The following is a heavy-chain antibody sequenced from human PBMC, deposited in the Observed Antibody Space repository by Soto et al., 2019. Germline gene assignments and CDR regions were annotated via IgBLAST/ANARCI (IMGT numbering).Heavy chain of an antibody. CDR2: IYGGGNGP. CDR3: AKMEGMDPWAYSFDY. D-gene: IGHD2-2*03. CDR1: GFTFSDFA. Sequence: EVQVLESGGGLVQPGGSLRLSCAATGFTFSDFAMSWVRQAPGKGLEWVSRIYGGGNGPHYADSVKGRVTISRDNSKNTLYLKMNSRRAEDTAVYYCAKMEGMDPWAYSFDYWGQGTLVTVSS. V-gene: IGHV3-23*01. J-gene: IGHJ4*02.